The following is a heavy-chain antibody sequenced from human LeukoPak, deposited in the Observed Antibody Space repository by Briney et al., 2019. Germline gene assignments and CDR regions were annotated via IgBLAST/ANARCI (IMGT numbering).Heavy chain of an antibody. CDR2: INYNGQT. J-gene: IGHJ6*03. V-gene: IGHV4-34*01. Sequence: SVTLPLTCGGYGGSFSGYYWSWIRQPPAKGLEWIGLINYNGQTNYNPSLMSRVTISIDTSNNHFSLNLSPVTAADTAVYYCARAPPYYSGSSGYFPYYMDVWGKGTTVTVSS. D-gene: IGHD3-22*01. CDR3: ARAPPYYSGSSGYFPYYMDV. CDR1: GGSFSGYY.